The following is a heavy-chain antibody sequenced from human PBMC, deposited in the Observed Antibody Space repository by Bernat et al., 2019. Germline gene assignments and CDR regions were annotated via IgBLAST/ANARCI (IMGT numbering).Heavy chain of an antibody. J-gene: IGHJ3*02. CDR3: AEQGGTGIDALDI. CDR2: ISYDGSHK. Sequence: QVQLVESGGGVVQPGRSLRLSCAASGFTFNNYGMHWVRQAPGKGLEWVAVISYDGSHKYYADSVKGRFTISRDNSKNTLHLQMNSLGAEDTAMYYWAEQGGTGIDALDIWGQGTMVTVSS. D-gene: IGHD3/OR15-3a*01. CDR1: GFTFNNYG. V-gene: IGHV3-30*03.